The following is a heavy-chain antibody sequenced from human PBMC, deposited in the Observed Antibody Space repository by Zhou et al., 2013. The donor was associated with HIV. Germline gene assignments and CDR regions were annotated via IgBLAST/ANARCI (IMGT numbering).Heavy chain of an antibody. Sequence: QVQLEQSGAEVKKPGSSVKVSCKASGGPFDSIAISWVRQAPGQGLEWMGRIIPILGIANYAQKFQGRVTITADKSTSTAYMELSSLRSEDTAVYYCAREDSSSWYGWFDPWGQGTLVTVSS. CDR1: GGPFDSIA. CDR2: IIPILGIA. D-gene: IGHD6-13*01. CDR3: AREDSSSWYGWFDP. V-gene: IGHV1-69*04. J-gene: IGHJ5*02.